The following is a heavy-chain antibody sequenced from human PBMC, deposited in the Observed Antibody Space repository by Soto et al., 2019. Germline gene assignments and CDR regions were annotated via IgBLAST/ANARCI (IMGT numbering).Heavy chain of an antibody. Sequence: SEALSVTCTVCGGSISSDYWSWVRQPPGKGQEWIGYIYYSGSTNYNPSLKSRVTISVDTSKTQFSLKLSSVTAADTAVYYCARGSYCGGDCHHYWYFDLWGRGTLVTVST. D-gene: IGHD2-21*02. CDR1: GGSISSDY. J-gene: IGHJ2*01. CDR2: IYYSGST. CDR3: ARGSYCGGDCHHYWYFDL. V-gene: IGHV4-59*01.